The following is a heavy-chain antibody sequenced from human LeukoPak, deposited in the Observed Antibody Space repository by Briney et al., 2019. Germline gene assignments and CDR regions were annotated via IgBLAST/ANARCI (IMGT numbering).Heavy chain of an antibody. CDR1: GYTFTSYG. J-gene: IGHJ6*03. D-gene: IGHD3-22*01. Sequence: ASVKVSCKASGYTFTSYGISWVRQAPGQGLEWMGWISAYNGNTNYAQKLQGRVTMTTDTSTSTAYMELRSLRSDDTAVYYCARVSDYYDSSGLGFYMDVWGKGTTVTVSS. V-gene: IGHV1-18*01. CDR2: ISAYNGNT. CDR3: ARVSDYYDSSGLGFYMDV.